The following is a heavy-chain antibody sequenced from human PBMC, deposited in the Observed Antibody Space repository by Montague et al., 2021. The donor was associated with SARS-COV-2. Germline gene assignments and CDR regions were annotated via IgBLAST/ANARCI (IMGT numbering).Heavy chain of an antibody. D-gene: IGHD5-18*01. CDR1: GYSLSTSGMC. J-gene: IGHJ4*02. CDR2: IDWDDDK. CDR3: ARMPDQVWLDY. V-gene: IGHV2-70*01. Sequence: PALVKPTQTLTLTCTFSGYSLSTSGMCVSWIRQPPGKALEWLAVIDWDDDKSYSTSLKTRLTISMDTSKNQVVLTMTNMDPVDTATYYCARMPDQVWLDYWGQGILVTVSS.